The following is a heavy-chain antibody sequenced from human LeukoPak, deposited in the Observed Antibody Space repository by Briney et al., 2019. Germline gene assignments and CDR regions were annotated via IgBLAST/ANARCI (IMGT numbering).Heavy chain of an antibody. CDR2: ISAYNGDT. CDR3: ARRGGKNYGDYLLYYYYYMDV. V-gene: IGHV1-18*01. J-gene: IGHJ6*03. Sequence: ASVKVSCKASGYTFTSYGISWVRQAPGQGLEWMGWISAYNGDTHYAQKFQGRVTMTTDTSTSTAYMELRSLRSDDTAMYYCARRGGKNYGDYLLYYYYYMDVWGKGTTVTVSS. D-gene: IGHD4-17*01. CDR1: GYTFTSYG.